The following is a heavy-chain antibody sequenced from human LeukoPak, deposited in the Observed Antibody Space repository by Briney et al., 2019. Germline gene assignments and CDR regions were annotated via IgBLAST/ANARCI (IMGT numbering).Heavy chain of an antibody. Sequence: PGGSLRLSCAASGFTFDDYGMSWVRQGPGKGLEWVSIINWKGGSTGYADSVKGRFTISRDNAKNSLYLQMNSLRAEDTALYYCARATRGWYPGTDYWGQGTLVTVSS. D-gene: IGHD6-19*01. CDR1: GFTFDDYG. V-gene: IGHV3-20*04. CDR3: ARATRGWYPGTDY. CDR2: INWKGGST. J-gene: IGHJ4*02.